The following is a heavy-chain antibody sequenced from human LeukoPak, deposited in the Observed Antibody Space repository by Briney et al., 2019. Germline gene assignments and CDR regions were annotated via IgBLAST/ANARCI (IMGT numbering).Heavy chain of an antibody. CDR2: VDYSGST. CDR1: GGSISGYY. J-gene: IGHJ4*02. Sequence: SETLSLTCTVSGGSISGYYWNWIRQPPEKGLEWIGYVDYSGSTNYSPSLKSRVTISVDTSKKHFSLRLSSVTAADTAVYYCARDFAGNYYFHYWGQGTLVTVSS. D-gene: IGHD1-7*01. CDR3: ARDFAGNYYFHY. V-gene: IGHV4-59*01.